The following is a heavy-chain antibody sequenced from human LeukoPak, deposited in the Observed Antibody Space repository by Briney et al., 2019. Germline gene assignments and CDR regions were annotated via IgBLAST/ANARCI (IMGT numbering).Heavy chain of an antibody. J-gene: IGHJ5*02. D-gene: IGHD2-15*01. CDR3: AGYCSGGSCYSRSWFDP. CDR1: GGSISSGSYY. CDR2: IYYSGST. Sequence: SETLSLTCTVSGGSISSGSYYWSWIRQPAGKGLEWIGYIYYSGSTNYNPSLKSRVTISVDTSKNQFSLKLSSVTAADTAVYYCAGYCSGGSCYSRSWFDPWGQGTLVTVSS. V-gene: IGHV4-61*10.